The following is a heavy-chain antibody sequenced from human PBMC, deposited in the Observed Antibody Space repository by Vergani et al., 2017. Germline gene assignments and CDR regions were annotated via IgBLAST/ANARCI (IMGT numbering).Heavy chain of an antibody. CDR2: IWYDGSNI. CDR3: ARVRYYDSSGYTLDY. CDR1: GFTFSSYG. V-gene: IGHV3-33*01. D-gene: IGHD3-22*01. Sequence: QVQLVESGGGVVQPGRSLRLSCAASGFTFSSYGMHWVRQAPGKGLEWVAVIWYDGSNIYYADSVKGRFTISRDNSKNTLYLQMNSLRAEDTAVYYCARVRYYDSSGYTLDYWGQGTLVTVSS. J-gene: IGHJ4*02.